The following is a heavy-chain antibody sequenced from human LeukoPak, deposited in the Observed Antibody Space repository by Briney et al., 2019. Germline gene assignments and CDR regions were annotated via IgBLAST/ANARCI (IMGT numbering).Heavy chain of an antibody. CDR1: GFTFRSYG. D-gene: IGHD5-12*01. CDR2: IWYDGSNK. CDR3: ARMGGYSGYDLNY. V-gene: IGHV3-33*01. J-gene: IGHJ4*02. Sequence: PGGSLRLSCAASGFTFRSYGMHWVRQAPGKGLEWVADIWYDGSNKYYADSVKGRFTISRDNSRNTLYLQMNSLRAEDTAVYYCARMGGYSGYDLNYWGQGTLVTDSS.